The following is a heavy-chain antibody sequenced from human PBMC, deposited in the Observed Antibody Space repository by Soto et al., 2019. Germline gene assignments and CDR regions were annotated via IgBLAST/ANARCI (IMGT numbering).Heavy chain of an antibody. CDR3: AKSPGGYYSFDI. CDR2: IWYDGSNK. V-gene: IGHV3-30*02. Sequence: GGSLRLSCAASGFTFSSYGMRRVRQAPGKGLEWVAVIWYDGSNKYYADSVKGRFTISRDNSKNTLYLQMNSLRAEDTAVYYCAKSPGGYYSFDIWGQGTMVTVSS. J-gene: IGHJ3*02. D-gene: IGHD3-3*01. CDR1: GFTFSSYG.